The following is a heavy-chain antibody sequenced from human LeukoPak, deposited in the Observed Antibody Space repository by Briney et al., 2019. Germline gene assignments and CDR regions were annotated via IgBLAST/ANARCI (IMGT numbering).Heavy chain of an antibody. CDR3: ARDSQDIVVVPAAAFDP. V-gene: IGHV3-21*01. D-gene: IGHD2-2*01. Sequence: KPGGSLRLSCAASGFTFSSYAMHWVRQAPGKGLGWVSSISSSSSYIYYADSLKGRFTISRDNAKNSLYLQMTSLRAEDTAVYYCARDSQDIVVVPAAAFDPWGQGTLVTVSS. CDR1: GFTFSSYA. J-gene: IGHJ5*02. CDR2: ISSSSSYI.